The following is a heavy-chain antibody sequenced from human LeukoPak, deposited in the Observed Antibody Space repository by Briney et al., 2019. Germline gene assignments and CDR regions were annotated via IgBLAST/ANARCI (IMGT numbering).Heavy chain of an antibody. V-gene: IGHV3-11*04. D-gene: IGHD5-18*01. CDR2: ISSSGTTI. CDR3: ARLRGYSYGSDFDY. CDR1: GFTFSDYY. Sequence: GGSLRLSCAASGFTFSDYYMTWIRQAPGKGLEWVSSISSSGTTIYYADSVKGRFTISRDNAKNSLYLQMNSLRAEDTAVYYCARLRGYSYGSDFDYWGQGTLVTVSS. J-gene: IGHJ4*02.